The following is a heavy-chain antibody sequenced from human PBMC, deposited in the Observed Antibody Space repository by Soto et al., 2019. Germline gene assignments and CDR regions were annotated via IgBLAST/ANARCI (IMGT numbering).Heavy chain of an antibody. V-gene: IGHV4-59*01. Sequence: SVTLSLTCTVTGGSIGSTYCSRIRLPPGKGLEWIGYIYYSGSTNYNPFLKSRVTMSVDMSKNQFSLTLSSVTAADTAVYYCARALPTLAAAGYFVYWGQGPLVTVSS. J-gene: IGHJ4*02. D-gene: IGHD6-13*01. CDR2: IYYSGST. CDR1: GGSIGSTY. CDR3: ARALPTLAAAGYFVY.